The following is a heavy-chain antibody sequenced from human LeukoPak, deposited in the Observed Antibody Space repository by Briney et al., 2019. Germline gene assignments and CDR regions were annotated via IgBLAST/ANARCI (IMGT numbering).Heavy chain of an antibody. Sequence: GASVKVSCKVSGYTLTELSMHWVRQAPGKGLEWMGGFDPEDGETIYAQKFQGRVTMTRSTSVNTAYMELSSLTSEDTAVYYCARGLSRCSSGNCYEPNWLDSWGQGTLVTVSS. CDR3: ARGLSRCSSGNCYEPNWLDS. J-gene: IGHJ5*01. V-gene: IGHV1-24*01. CDR2: FDPEDGET. D-gene: IGHD2-2*01. CDR1: GYTLTELS.